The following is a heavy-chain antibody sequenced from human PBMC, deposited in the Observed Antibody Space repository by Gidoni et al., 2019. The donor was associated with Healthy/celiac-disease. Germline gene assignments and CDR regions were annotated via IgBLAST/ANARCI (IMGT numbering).Heavy chain of an antibody. Sequence: QVQLVESGGGVVQPGRSLRLSCAASGFTFSRYGMHWVRQAPGKGLEWVAVIWYDGSNKYYADSVKGRFTISRDNSKNTLYLQMNSLRAEDTAVYYCARDEGGSGTFDYWGQGTLVTVSS. J-gene: IGHJ4*02. CDR2: IWYDGSNK. D-gene: IGHD1-26*01. CDR3: ARDEGGSGTFDY. CDR1: GFTFSRYG. V-gene: IGHV3-33*01.